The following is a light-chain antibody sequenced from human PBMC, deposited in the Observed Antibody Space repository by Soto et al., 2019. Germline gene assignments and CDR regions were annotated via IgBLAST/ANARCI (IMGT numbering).Light chain of an antibody. CDR3: QQYGSSLSIT. CDR2: GAS. CDR1: QSVSSSY. V-gene: IGKV3-20*01. J-gene: IGKJ5*01. Sequence: EIVLTQSPGTLSLSPGERVTLSCRASQSVSSSYLAWYQQKPGQAPRLLIYGASSRATGIPDRFSGSGSWTDFTLTISRLEPEDFAVYYCQQYGSSLSITFGQGTRLEIK.